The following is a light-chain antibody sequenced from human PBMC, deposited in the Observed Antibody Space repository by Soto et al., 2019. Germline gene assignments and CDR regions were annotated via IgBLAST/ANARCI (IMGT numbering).Light chain of an antibody. V-gene: IGKV3D-20*01. Sequence: ETVLTQSPGTLSLSPGETATLSCRASQSVSSNQLAWYQQKPGLAPRLLIYDASSRASGIPERFSGSGSGTGFSLTISSLEPEDSAVYYCQQYGYSFWTFGQGTKVDIK. CDR2: DAS. J-gene: IGKJ1*01. CDR1: QSVSSNQ. CDR3: QQYGYSFWT.